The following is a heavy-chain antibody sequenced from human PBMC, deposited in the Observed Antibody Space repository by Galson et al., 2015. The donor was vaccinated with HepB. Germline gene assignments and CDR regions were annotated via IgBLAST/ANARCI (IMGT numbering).Heavy chain of an antibody. CDR3: AASRIAVAGGGPAFDI. J-gene: IGHJ3*02. V-gene: IGHV3-53*01. CDR2: IYSGGST. CDR1: GFTVSSNY. Sequence: SLRLSCAASGFTVSSNYMSWVRQAPGKGLEWVSVIYSGGSTYYADSVKGRFTISRDNSKNTLYLQMNSLRAEDTAVYYCAASRIAVAGGGPAFDIWGQGTMVTVSS. D-gene: IGHD6-19*01.